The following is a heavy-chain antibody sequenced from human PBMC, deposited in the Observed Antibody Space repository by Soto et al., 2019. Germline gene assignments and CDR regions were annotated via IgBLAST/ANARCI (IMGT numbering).Heavy chain of an antibody. CDR2: ISGRGDST. CDR1: GFTFSNYG. D-gene: IGHD6-19*01. J-gene: IGHJ4*02. Sequence: EVQLLESGGGLVQPGGSLRLSCAASGFTFSNYGMNWVRQAPGKGLEWVSAISGRGDSTFYADSMGGRFTISRDNSKNTLYLQMKSLRAGDTAVYYCGARKSMAAVAGTDYWGQGTLVTVSS. CDR3: GARKSMAAVAGTDY. V-gene: IGHV3-23*01.